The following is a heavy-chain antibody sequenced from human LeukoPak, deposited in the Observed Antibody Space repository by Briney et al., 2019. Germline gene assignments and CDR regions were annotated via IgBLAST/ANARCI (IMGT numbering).Heavy chain of an antibody. J-gene: IGHJ6*02. CDR2: IYYSGST. CDR1: GGSISSYH. CDR3: ARATTVSMDV. V-gene: IGHV4-59*01. D-gene: IGHD4-17*01. Sequence: PSETLSLTCTVSGGSISSYHWSWLRQPPGKGLEWIGYIYYSGSTNYNPSLKSRVTISVDTSKNQFSLKLSSVTAADTAVYYCARATTVSMDVWGQGTTVTVSS.